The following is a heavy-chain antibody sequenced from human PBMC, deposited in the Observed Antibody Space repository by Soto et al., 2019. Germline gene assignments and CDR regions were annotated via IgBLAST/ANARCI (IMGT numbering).Heavy chain of an antibody. CDR3: AKDHRRYYGSGSRGRWFDP. J-gene: IGHJ5*02. Sequence: EVQLLESGGGLVQPGGSLRLSCAASGFTFSSYAMSWVRQAPGKGLEWVSAISGSGGSTYYADSVKGRFTISRDNSKNTLYLQMSSLRAEDTAVYYCAKDHRRYYGSGSRGRWFDPWGQGTLVTVSS. V-gene: IGHV3-23*01. D-gene: IGHD3-10*01. CDR1: GFTFSSYA. CDR2: ISGSGGST.